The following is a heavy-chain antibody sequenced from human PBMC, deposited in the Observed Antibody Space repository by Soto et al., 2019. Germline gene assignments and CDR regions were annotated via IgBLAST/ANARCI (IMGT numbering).Heavy chain of an antibody. J-gene: IGHJ6*02. CDR3: ARGGSYYDFWSGPSPAYGMDV. D-gene: IGHD3-3*01. CDR1: GFTFSSYW. Sequence: GGSLRLSCAASGFTFSSYWMSWVRQAPGKGLEWVANIKQDGSEKYYVDSVKGRFTISRDNAKNSLYLQMNSLRAEDTAVYYCARGGSYYDFWSGPSPAYGMDVWGQGTTVTVSS. V-gene: IGHV3-7*01. CDR2: IKQDGSEK.